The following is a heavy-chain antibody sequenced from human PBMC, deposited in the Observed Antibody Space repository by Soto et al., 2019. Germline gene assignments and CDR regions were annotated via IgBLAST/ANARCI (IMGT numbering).Heavy chain of an antibody. CDR1: GGSISSYY. V-gene: IGHV4-59*01. CDR2: IYYSGST. J-gene: IGHJ5*02. Sequence: PSETLSLTCTVSGGSISSYYWSWIRQPPGKGLEWIGYIYYSGSTNYNPSLKSRVTMSVDTSKNQFSLKLSSVTAADTAVYYCGREGEGDILTLELDRPIDPWGQGTLVTVSS. D-gene: IGHD3-9*01. CDR3: GREGEGDILTLELDRPIDP.